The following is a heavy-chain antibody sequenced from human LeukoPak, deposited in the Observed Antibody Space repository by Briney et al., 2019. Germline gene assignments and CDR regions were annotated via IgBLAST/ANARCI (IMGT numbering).Heavy chain of an antibody. D-gene: IGHD3-10*01. V-gene: IGHV3-23*01. CDR3: AKAVVRGVPAPFDY. CDR1: GFTFSTYA. J-gene: IGHJ4*02. CDR2: ISGSGGRT. Sequence: PGGSLRLSCAASGFTFSTYAMTWVRQAPGKGLEWVSSISGSGGRTYYADSVSGRFTISRDNSKNTLYLQMNSLRAEDTAVYYCAKAVVRGVPAPFDYWGQGTLVTVSS.